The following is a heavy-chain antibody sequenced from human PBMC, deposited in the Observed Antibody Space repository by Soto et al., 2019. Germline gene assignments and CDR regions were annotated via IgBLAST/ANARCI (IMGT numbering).Heavy chain of an antibody. CDR1: GFTFSSYA. CDR3: AKDGGYGDGYALRYYYGMDV. CDR2: ISGSGGST. D-gene: IGHD5-18*01. J-gene: IGHJ6*02. Sequence: EVQLLESGRGLVHPGGSLRLSCAASGFTFSSYAMSWVRKAPGKGLEWVSAISGSGGSTYYADSVKGRFTISRDNSKNTLYLQMNSLRAEDTAVYYCAKDGGYGDGYALRYYYGMDVWGQGTTVTVSS. V-gene: IGHV3-23*01.